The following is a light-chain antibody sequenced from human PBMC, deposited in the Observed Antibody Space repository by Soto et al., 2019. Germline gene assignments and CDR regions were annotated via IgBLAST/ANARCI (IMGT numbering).Light chain of an antibody. CDR3: QHYGRSPGLFT. CDR1: QSVSSSF. V-gene: IGKV3-20*01. J-gene: IGKJ3*01. CDR2: DAS. Sequence: VLTQSQGTLSLSPGERAMLSCSASQSVSSSFLAWYQQKPGRTPRLLIYDASSRATGIPDRFSGSGSGTDFTLTIDRLEPEDFAVYYCQHYGRSPGLFTFGPGTKVDIK.